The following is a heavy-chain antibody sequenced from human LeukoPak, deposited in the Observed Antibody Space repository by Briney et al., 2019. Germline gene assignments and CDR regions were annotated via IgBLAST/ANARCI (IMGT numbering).Heavy chain of an antibody. CDR1: GGSLDSGGYY. J-gene: IGHJ4*02. CDR2: SYYSGTT. V-gene: IGHV4-31*03. D-gene: IGHD3-22*01. Sequence: SQTLSLTCTVSGGSLDSGGYYWTWIRQHPGRGLEWIGYSYYSGTTYYNPSLKSRITISVDTSKNQFSLQLSSVTAADTAVYFCVRDGGGYSRFDYWGQGTPVTVSS. CDR3: VRDGGGYSRFDY.